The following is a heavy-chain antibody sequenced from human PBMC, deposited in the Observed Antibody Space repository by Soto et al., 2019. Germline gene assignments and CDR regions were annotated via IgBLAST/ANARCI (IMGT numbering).Heavy chain of an antibody. J-gene: IGHJ4*02. CDR3: ASVGYCSGGTCGVFDY. D-gene: IGHD2-15*01. CDR1: GYTFTSYG. Sequence: QVQLVQSGAEVKKPGASVKVSCKASGYTFTSYGITWVRQAPGQGLEWLGWISAYNGNTNYAQKLQGRVTMTTDTSTSTAYMELRSLRSDDTAAYYCASVGYCSGGTCGVFDYWGQGTLVTVSS. V-gene: IGHV1-18*01. CDR2: ISAYNGNT.